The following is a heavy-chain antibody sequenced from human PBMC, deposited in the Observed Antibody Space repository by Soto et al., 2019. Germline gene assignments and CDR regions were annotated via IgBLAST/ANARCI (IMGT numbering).Heavy chain of an antibody. D-gene: IGHD2-2*01. CDR1: GLTFNRYW. Sequence: GGSLRLSCAASGLTFNRYWMHWVRHAPGKGLVWVSHINTDGSNTNYADSVKGRFTISRDNAKSTPCLQMNSLRDEDTAVYYCPRVFCSSRYCYSYYLDPWGQGITVTVYS. CDR3: PRVFCSSRYCYSYYLDP. CDR2: INTDGSNT. J-gene: IGHJ5*02. V-gene: IGHV3-74*01.